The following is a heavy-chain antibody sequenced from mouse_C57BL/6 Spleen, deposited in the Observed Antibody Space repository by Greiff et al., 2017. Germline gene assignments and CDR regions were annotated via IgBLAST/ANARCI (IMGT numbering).Heavy chain of an antibody. CDR1: GYTFTSYW. CDR2: INPSNGGT. CDR3: ARSDYGYDDAMDY. Sequence: QVQLQQPGTELVKPGASVKLSCKASGYTFTSYWMHWVKQRPGQGLEWIGNINPSNGGTNYNEKFKSKATLTVDKSSSTAYMQLSSLTAEDSAVYYCARSDYGYDDAMDYWGQGTSVTVSS. V-gene: IGHV1-53*01. J-gene: IGHJ4*01. D-gene: IGHD2-2*01.